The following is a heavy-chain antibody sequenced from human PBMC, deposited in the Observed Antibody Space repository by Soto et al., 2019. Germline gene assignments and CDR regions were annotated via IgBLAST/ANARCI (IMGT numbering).Heavy chain of an antibody. D-gene: IGHD2-21*01. CDR1: GFTFHDYA. Sequence: PGGSLRLSCAASGFTFHDYAMHWVRQPPGKGLEWVSGITWDSDTIAYAASVKGRFTISRDNAKHSLYLQMNSLRTEDTAFYYCARVPQPFCGGDCYLFDFWGPGALVTVSS. CDR2: ITWDSDTI. J-gene: IGHJ4*02. CDR3: ARVPQPFCGGDCYLFDF. V-gene: IGHV3-9*01.